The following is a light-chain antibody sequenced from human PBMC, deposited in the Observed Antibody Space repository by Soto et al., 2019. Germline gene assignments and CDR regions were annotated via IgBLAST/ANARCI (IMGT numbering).Light chain of an antibody. J-gene: IGLJ1*01. Sequence: QSALTQPASVSGSPGQSVTISCTGPRSDIGDSNFISWYQHSPGKAPRLLIYEVNNRPSGISRRFSGSKAGNTASLTISGLLDDDEGYYFCASFSSGTILIFGSGTKLTVL. CDR2: EVN. CDR3: ASFSSGTILI. V-gene: IGLV2-14*01. CDR1: RSDIGDSNF.